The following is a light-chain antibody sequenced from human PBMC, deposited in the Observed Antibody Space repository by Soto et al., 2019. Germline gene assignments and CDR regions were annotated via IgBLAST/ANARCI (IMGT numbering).Light chain of an antibody. CDR3: QHYGSSPRT. CDR1: QTISSW. J-gene: IGKJ1*01. CDR2: KAS. Sequence: DIQMTQSPSTLSGSVGDRVTITCRASQTISSWLAWYQQKPGKAPKLLIYKASTLKSGVPSRFSGSGSGTDFTLTIIRLQPEDLAVYYCQHYGSSPRTFGQGTRV. V-gene: IGKV1-5*03.